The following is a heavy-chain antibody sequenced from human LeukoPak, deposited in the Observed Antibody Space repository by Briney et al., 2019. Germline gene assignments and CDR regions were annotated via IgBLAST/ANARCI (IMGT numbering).Heavy chain of an antibody. V-gene: IGHV1-46*01. Sequence: ASVKVSCKASGYTFTTYNINWVRQAPGQGLEWMGIINPSGGSTSYAQKFQGRVTMTRDMSTSTVYMELSSLRSEDTAVYYCASHKRFLEWLYLDYWGQGTLVTVSS. D-gene: IGHD3-3*01. CDR1: GYTFTTYN. J-gene: IGHJ4*02. CDR2: INPSGGST. CDR3: ASHKRFLEWLYLDY.